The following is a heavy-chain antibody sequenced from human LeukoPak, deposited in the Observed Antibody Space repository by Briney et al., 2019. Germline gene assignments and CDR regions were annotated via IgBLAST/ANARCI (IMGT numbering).Heavy chain of an antibody. CDR2: ISGSGGTT. D-gene: IGHD6-6*01. V-gene: IGHV3-23*01. Sequence: GGSLRLSCAASGFTFTTYAMSWVRQAPGKGLEWVSAISGSGGTTYDAHSVKGRFTISRDNSKNTLYLQMNSLRAEDMALYYCAKGTRSSIAALFDYWGQGTLVTVSS. CDR1: GFTFTTYA. J-gene: IGHJ4*02. CDR3: AKGTRSSIAALFDY.